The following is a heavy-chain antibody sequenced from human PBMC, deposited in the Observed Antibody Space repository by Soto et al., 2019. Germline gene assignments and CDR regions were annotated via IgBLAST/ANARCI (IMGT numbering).Heavy chain of an antibody. V-gene: IGHV1-69*13. CDR3: ARWGDYYDSTGYSGWFEP. CDR1: GGTFSSYA. CDR2: IIPIFGTA. Sequence: SVKVSCKASGGTFSSYAISWVRQAPGQGLEWMGGIIPIFGTANYAQKFQGRVTITADESTSTAYMELSSLRSEDTAVYYCARWGDYYDSTGYSGWFEPWGQGTLVTGSS. D-gene: IGHD3-22*01. J-gene: IGHJ5*02.